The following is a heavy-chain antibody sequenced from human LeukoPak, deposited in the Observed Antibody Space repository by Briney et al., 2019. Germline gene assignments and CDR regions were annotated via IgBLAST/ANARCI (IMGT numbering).Heavy chain of an antibody. CDR3: ARRRLYNWFDP. D-gene: IGHD3-10*01. Sequence: SETLSLTCTVSGGSISGYYWSWIRQPPGKGLEWIGEINHSGSTNYNPSLKSRVTISVDTSKNQFSLKLSSVTAADTAVYYCARRRLYNWFDPWGQGTLVTVSS. CDR2: INHSGST. CDR1: GGSISGYY. V-gene: IGHV4-34*01. J-gene: IGHJ5*02.